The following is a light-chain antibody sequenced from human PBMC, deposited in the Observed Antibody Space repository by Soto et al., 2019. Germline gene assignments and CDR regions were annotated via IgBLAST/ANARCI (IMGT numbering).Light chain of an antibody. CDR1: RRISCY. V-gene: IGKV1-17*01. CDR2: AAF. J-gene: IGKJ1*01. Sequence: DIQMTQSPSSLSASVGYRVSITCRESRRISCYLNWYQQQPGTAPKLLIYAAFPLQTGVSSRFSGSGPGTEFTLTISSLQPEDFANYYCLQNNSYPVTFGQGTKVDIK. CDR3: LQNNSYPVT.